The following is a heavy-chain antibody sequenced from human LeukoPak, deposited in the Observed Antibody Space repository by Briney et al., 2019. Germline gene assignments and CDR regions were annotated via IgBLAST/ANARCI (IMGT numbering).Heavy chain of an antibody. CDR1: GGSINTNGHY. CDR2: ISYSGTT. Sequence: SETLSLTCTVSGGSINTNGHYWGWIRQSPGKGLEWIGSISYSGTTYYNPSLRSRVTISTDTSKSQFSLKLSSVTAADTAIYFCARHFDFWGQGTTVTDSS. J-gene: IGHJ6*02. V-gene: IGHV4-39*01. CDR3: ARHFDF.